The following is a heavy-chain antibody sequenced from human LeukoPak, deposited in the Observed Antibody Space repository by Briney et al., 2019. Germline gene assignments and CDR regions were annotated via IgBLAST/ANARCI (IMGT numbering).Heavy chain of an antibody. CDR1: GGTFSSYA. J-gene: IGHJ3*02. V-gene: IGHV1-69*06. D-gene: IGHD3-10*01. CDR3: AALDYYGSGRSYDAFDN. CDR2: IIPIFGTA. Sequence: SVKVSCKASGGTFSSYAISWVRQAPGQGLEWMGGIIPIFGTANYARKFQGRVTITADKSTSTAYMELSSLRSEDTAVYYCAALDYYGSGRSYDAFDNWGQGTMVTVSS.